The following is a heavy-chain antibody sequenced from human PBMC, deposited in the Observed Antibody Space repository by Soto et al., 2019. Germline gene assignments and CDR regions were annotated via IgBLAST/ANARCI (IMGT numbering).Heavy chain of an antibody. CDR1: GFTFSAYS. D-gene: IGHD5-12*01. Sequence: EVRLVESGGDLVQPGGSLRLSCAASGFTFSAYSMNWVRQATGKGLEWVAYIRSSSRTIYYADAMKGRFTISRDNADNSLYLQMNSLRDEDTAVYYCARRGYSGYDFDYWGQGTLVTVSS. CDR3: ARRGYSGYDFDY. V-gene: IGHV3-48*02. J-gene: IGHJ4*02. CDR2: IRSSSRTI.